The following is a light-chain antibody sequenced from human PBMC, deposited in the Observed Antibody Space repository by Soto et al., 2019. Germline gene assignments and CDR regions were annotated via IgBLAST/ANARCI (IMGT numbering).Light chain of an antibody. Sequence: DIQMTQSPSSLSASVGDSVTITCRASQRIRTYLNWYQQKAGEAPHLLIYAASSLQSGVPSRFSASGSGTDFTLTISSLQPEDFATYYCQQSYSTPRSFGQGTKLEIK. CDR1: QRIRTY. V-gene: IGKV1-39*01. CDR3: QQSYSTPRS. J-gene: IGKJ2*01. CDR2: AAS.